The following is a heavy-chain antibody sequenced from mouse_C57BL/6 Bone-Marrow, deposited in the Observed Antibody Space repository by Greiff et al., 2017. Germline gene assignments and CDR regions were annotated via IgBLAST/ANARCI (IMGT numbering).Heavy chain of an antibody. CDR1: GYSFTGYY. J-gene: IGHJ4*01. D-gene: IGHD1-1*01. Sequence: VQLKQSGPELVKPGASVKISCKASGYSFTGYYMNWVKQSPEKSLEWIGEINPSTGGTTYNQKFKAKATLTVDKSSSTAYMQLKSLTSEDSAVYYCARGRTVVAYYYAMDYWGQGTSVTVSS. CDR2: INPSTGGT. V-gene: IGHV1-42*01. CDR3: ARGRTVVAYYYAMDY.